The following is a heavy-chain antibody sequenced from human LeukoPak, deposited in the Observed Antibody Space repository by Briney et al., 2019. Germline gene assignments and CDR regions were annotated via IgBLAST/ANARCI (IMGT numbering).Heavy chain of an antibody. CDR1: GFTFSSYA. CDR2: ISGSGGTT. CDR3: AKDSSGWQIFDY. D-gene: IGHD6-19*01. V-gene: IGHV3-23*01. Sequence: GGSLRLSCAASGFTFSSYAVNWVRQAPGKGLEWVSAISGSGGTTYYADSVKGRFTISRDNSKNTLYLQMNSLRAEDTAVYYCAKDSSGWQIFDYWGQGTLVTVSS. J-gene: IGHJ4*02.